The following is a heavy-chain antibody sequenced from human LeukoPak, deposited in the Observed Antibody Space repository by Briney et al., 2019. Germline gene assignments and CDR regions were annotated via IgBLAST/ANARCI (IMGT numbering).Heavy chain of an antibody. CDR3: AREVRGKPHRYSDY. Sequence: PSQTLSLTCTVSGGSISSGDYYWSWIRQPPGKGLEWIGYIYYSGSTYYNPSLKSRVTISVDTSKNQFSLKLSSVTAADTAVYYCAREVRGKPHRYSDYWGQGTLVTVSS. D-gene: IGHD3-10*01. CDR2: IYYSGST. CDR1: GGSISSGDYY. J-gene: IGHJ4*02. V-gene: IGHV4-30-4*08.